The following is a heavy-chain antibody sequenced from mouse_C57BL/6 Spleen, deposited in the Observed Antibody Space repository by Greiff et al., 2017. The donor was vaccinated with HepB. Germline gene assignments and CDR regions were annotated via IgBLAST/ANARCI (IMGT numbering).Heavy chain of an antibody. CDR1: GYSITSGYY. CDR3: AKEEIHDYYYAMDY. J-gene: IGHJ4*01. Sequence: VQLQQSGPGLVKPSQSLSLTCSVTGYSITSGYYWNWIRQFPGNKLEWMGYISYDGSNNYNPSLKNRISITRDTSKNQFFLKLNSVTTEDTATYYCAKEEIHDYYYAMDYWGQGTSVTVSS. V-gene: IGHV3-6*01. D-gene: IGHD2-4*01. CDR2: ISYDGSN.